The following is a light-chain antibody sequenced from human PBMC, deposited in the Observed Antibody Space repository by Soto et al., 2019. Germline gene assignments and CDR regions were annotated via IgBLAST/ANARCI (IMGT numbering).Light chain of an antibody. V-gene: IGLV2-8*01. CDR2: EAT. CDR1: SSDVGGYDH. J-gene: IGLJ1*01. Sequence: SVLTQPPSASGSPGQSVTIPCTGTSSDVGGYDHVSWYQQHPGKAPKLMIYEATKRPAGVPDRFSGSKSGNTASLTVSGLQAEDEADYYCSSDAGNYNYVFGTGTKVTVL. CDR3: SSDAGNYNYV.